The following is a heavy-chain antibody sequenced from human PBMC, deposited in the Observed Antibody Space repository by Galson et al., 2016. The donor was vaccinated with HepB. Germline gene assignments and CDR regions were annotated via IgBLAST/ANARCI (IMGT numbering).Heavy chain of an antibody. CDR2: IYPDDSET. D-gene: IGHD3-10*01. V-gene: IGHV5-51*01. CDR1: GYSFNTYW. CDR3: GLSLWFGEMSHVGFDY. J-gene: IGHJ4*02. Sequence: QSGAEVKKAGESLKISCKGSGYSFNTYWIGWVRQVPGKGLEWVGIIYPDDSETRYSPAFQGQVTISADKSTSTAFLQWTSLKASDSAIYYCGLSLWFGEMSHVGFDYWGQGSLVTVSP.